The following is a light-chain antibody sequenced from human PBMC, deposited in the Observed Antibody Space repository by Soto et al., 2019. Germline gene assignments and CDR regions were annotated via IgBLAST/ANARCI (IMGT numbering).Light chain of an antibody. Sequence: QSVLTQPPSASGTPGQRVTISCSGTSSNIGSNTVNWYQHLPGTAPKLLIYSHNQRPSGVPDRFSGSRSGTSASLAISGLQSADEADYYCATWDDSLNGVVFGGGIKLTVL. CDR1: SSNIGSNT. CDR3: ATWDDSLNGVV. CDR2: SHN. J-gene: IGLJ2*01. V-gene: IGLV1-44*01.